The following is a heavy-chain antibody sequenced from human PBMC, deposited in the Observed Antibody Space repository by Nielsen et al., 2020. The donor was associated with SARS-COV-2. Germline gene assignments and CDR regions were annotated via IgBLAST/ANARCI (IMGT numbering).Heavy chain of an antibody. CDR3: AKGLRGVAGEFDY. Sequence: GGSLRLSCAASGFTFRNYAMSWVRQAPGKGLEWVSVIRGGGGSIYYADSVKGRFTISSDNSKNTLYLQMNSLRLEDTAVYYCAKGLRGVAGEFDYWGQGTLVTVSS. J-gene: IGHJ4*02. V-gene: IGHV3-23*01. CDR1: GFTFRNYA. D-gene: IGHD6-19*01. CDR2: IRGGGGSI.